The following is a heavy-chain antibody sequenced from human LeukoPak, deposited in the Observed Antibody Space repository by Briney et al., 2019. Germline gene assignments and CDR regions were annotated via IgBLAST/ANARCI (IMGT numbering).Heavy chain of an antibody. V-gene: IGHV3-74*01. Sequence: GGSLRLSCTASGFSFSGHWMHWARQLPGKGLVWVSRISPTGSTTSYADSVKGRFTVSRDNAKNTLYLQVNNLRAEVTAVYYCARGPNSNWSGLDFWGQGTLLTVSS. D-gene: IGHD6-6*01. J-gene: IGHJ4*02. CDR1: GFSFSGHW. CDR3: ARGPNSNWSGLDF. CDR2: ISPTGSTT.